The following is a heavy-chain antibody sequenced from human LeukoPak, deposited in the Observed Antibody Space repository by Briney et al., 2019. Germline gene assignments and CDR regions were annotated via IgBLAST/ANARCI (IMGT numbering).Heavy chain of an antibody. Sequence: PGGSLRLSCAASGFTFSSYAMSWVRQAPGKGLEWVSAISGSGGSTYYADSVKGRFTISRDNSKDTLYLQMNSLRAEDTAVYYCAKGVNGYSSSWFDYWGQGTLVTVSS. J-gene: IGHJ4*02. CDR2: ISGSGGST. CDR1: GFTFSSYA. D-gene: IGHD6-13*01. CDR3: AKGVNGYSSSWFDY. V-gene: IGHV3-23*01.